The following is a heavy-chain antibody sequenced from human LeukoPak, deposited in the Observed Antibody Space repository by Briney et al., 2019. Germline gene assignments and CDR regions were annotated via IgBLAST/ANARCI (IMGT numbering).Heavy chain of an antibody. CDR2: IYSGGAT. CDR3: AKDFGTIGGAPDY. CDR1: GFTVSTNY. J-gene: IGHJ4*02. Sequence: PGGSLRLSCAASGFTVSTNYMSWVRQAPGKGLEWVSVIYSGGATFYADSVKGRFTISRDNSRNTLYLQMNSLRAEDTAVYYCAKDFGTIGGAPDYWGQGTLVTVSS. D-gene: IGHD3-10*01. V-gene: IGHV3-66*02.